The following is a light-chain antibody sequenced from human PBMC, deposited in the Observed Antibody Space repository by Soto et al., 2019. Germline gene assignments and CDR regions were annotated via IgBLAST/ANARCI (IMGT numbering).Light chain of an antibody. CDR1: QTINSD. CDR2: GAS. CDR3: AIYYFWPRS. V-gene: IGKV3-15*01. J-gene: IGKJ1*01. Sequence: ERATLSWRASQTINSDLAWYQQKPGQAPRLLIYGASTRATGIPARFSGGGSGTQFTLTVCSLQSEDCALYYCAIYYFWPRSSAHGTKVDIK.